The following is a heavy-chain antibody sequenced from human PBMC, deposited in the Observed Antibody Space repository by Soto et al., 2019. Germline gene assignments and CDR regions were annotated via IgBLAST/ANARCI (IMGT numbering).Heavy chain of an antibody. Sequence: SETLSLTCTVSGGSISSGDYYWSWIRQPPGKGLEWIGYIYYSGSTYYNPSLKSRVTISVDTSKNQFSLKLSSVTAADTAVYYCARSPLPITGPTLQFAPWGQGTLVTVSS. CDR1: GGSISSGDYY. J-gene: IGHJ5*02. D-gene: IGHD1-7*01. CDR3: ARSPLPITGPTLQFAP. V-gene: IGHV4-30-4*01. CDR2: IYYSGST.